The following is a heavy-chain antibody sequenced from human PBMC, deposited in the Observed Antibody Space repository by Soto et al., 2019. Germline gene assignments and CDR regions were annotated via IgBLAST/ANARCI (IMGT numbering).Heavy chain of an antibody. D-gene: IGHD3-22*01. CDR3: ARDDFYDSSANDAFDI. CDR1: GFTFSNYW. CDR2: VKQDGSEK. Sequence: GGSLRLSCAASGFTFSNYWMSWVRQAPGKGLEWVANVKQDGSEKYYVDSVRGRFTISRDNARNSLYLQMNSLRGEDTAVYYCARDDFYDSSANDAFDIWGQGTMVTVSS. V-gene: IGHV3-7*05. J-gene: IGHJ3*02.